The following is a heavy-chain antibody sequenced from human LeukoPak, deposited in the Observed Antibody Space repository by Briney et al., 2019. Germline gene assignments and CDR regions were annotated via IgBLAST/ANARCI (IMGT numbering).Heavy chain of an antibody. CDR3: ARDEVAAAGTGFDY. Sequence: GGSLRLSCAAAGFTFSNYEMNWVRQAPGKGLEWVSYISSSGSTIYYAGSVKGRFTISRDNAKNSLYLQMNSLRAEDTAVYYCARDEVAAAGTGFDYWGQGTLVTVSS. CDR1: GFTFSNYE. CDR2: ISSSGSTI. D-gene: IGHD6-13*01. J-gene: IGHJ4*02. V-gene: IGHV3-48*03.